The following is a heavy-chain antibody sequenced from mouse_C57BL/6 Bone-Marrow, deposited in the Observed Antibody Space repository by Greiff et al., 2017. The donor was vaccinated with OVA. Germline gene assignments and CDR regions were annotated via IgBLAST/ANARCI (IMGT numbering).Heavy chain of an antibody. J-gene: IGHJ2*01. Sequence: EVQVVESGGGLVKPGGSLKLSCAASGFTFSSYAMSWVRQTPEKRLEWVATISDGGSYTYYPDNVKGRFTISRDNAKNNLYLQMSNLKSEDTAMYYCARYRGYYVWYYFDYGGRGTTLTVSS. CDR3: ARYRGYYVWYYFDY. CDR1: GFTFSSYA. CDR2: ISDGGSYT. V-gene: IGHV5-4*01. D-gene: IGHD2-1*01.